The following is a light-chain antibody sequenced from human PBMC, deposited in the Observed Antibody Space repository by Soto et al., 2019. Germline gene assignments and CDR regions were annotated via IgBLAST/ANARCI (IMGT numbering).Light chain of an antibody. J-gene: IGKJ4*01. Sequence: DIQLTHSPSFLSASVLYIVTITFRSSQGISIYLASYQQKPGKAPNLLTHTASTLQSGVTSRFSGSGSGTEFTLTINGLQPDDFATYYCQQYDHYKPLNFGGGTKVDIK. V-gene: IGKV1-9*01. CDR1: QGISIY. CDR3: QQYDHYKPLN. CDR2: TAS.